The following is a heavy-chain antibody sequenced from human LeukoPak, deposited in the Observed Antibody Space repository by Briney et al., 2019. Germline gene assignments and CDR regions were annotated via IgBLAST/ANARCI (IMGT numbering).Heavy chain of an antibody. Sequence: ESLKISCKASGYSFISYWIGWVRQMPGKGLEWVGGIYPGDSETRYSPSFQGQISISVDKSISTAYLQWSSLKASDTAMYYCARALPGIDNWNEFDYWGQGTRVTVSS. D-gene: IGHD1-20*01. J-gene: IGHJ4*02. V-gene: IGHV5-51*01. CDR1: GYSFISYW. CDR2: IYPGDSET. CDR3: ARALPGIDNWNEFDY.